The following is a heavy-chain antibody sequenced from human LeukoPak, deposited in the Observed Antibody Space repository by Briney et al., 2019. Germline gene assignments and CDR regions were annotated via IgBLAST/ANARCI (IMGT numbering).Heavy chain of an antibody. CDR3: ARGIVVLSGAAPFDF. CDR1: GFTFNDYA. D-gene: IGHD3-22*01. V-gene: IGHV3-9*01. J-gene: IGHJ4*02. CDR2: ISWNSVTT. Sequence: PGGSLRLSCAGSGFTFNDYAMHWVRQAPGKGLEWVAGISWNSVTTEYADSVKGRLTISRDNAKNSLYLQMNSLRADDTAFYYCARGIVVLSGAAPFDFWGQGALVTVSS.